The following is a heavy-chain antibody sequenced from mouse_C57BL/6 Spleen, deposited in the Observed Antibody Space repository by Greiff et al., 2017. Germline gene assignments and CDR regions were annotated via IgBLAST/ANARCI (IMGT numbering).Heavy chain of an antibody. D-gene: IGHD1-1*01. CDR3: ARGYYYGSSYGYFDV. Sequence: EVQLQQSVAELVRPGASVKLSCTASGFNIKNTYMHWVKQRPEQGLEWIGRIDPANGNTKYAPQFQGKATITADTSSNTAYLQLSSLTSEDTAIYYCARGYYYGSSYGYFDVWGTGTTVTVSS. J-gene: IGHJ1*03. V-gene: IGHV14-3*01. CDR1: GFNIKNTY. CDR2: IDPANGNT.